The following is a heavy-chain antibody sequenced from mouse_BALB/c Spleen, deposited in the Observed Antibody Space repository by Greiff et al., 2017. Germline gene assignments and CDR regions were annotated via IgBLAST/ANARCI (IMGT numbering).Heavy chain of an antibody. V-gene: IGHV1-14*01. D-gene: IGHD1-1*01. J-gene: IGHJ4*01. Sequence: VHVKQSGPELVKPGASVKMSCKASGYTFTSYVMHWVKQKPGQGLEWIGYINPYNDGTKYNEKFKGKATLTSDKSSSTAYMELSSLTSEDSAVYYCARGSSPWDYWGQGTSVTVSS. CDR3: ARGSSPWDY. CDR2: INPYNDGT. CDR1: GYTFTSYV.